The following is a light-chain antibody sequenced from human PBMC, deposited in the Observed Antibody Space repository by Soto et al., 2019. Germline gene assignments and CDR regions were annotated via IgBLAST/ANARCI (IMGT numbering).Light chain of an antibody. CDR2: SND. J-gene: IGLJ3*02. CDR1: SSNIGSNT. CDR3: AAWDDSLNGPV. Sequence: QSVLTQPPSVSGTPGQRVTISCSGSSSNIGSNTVSWYQQLPGTAPKLLIYSNDQRPSGVPDRFSDSKSGTSDSLVISGVQSEDEADYYCAAWDDSLNGPVFGGGTKLTVL. V-gene: IGLV1-44*01.